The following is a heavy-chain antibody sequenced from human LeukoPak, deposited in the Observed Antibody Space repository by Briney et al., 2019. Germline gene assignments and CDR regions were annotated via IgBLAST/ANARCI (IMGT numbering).Heavy chain of an antibody. Sequence: ASVKVSCKASGYTFTSYGISWVRHATGQGLEWMGWMNPNSGNTGYAQKFQGRVTITRNTSISTAYMELSSLRSEDTAVYYCARGVGGRGWFDPWGQGTLVTVSS. D-gene: IGHD3-10*01. CDR1: GYTFTSYG. CDR2: MNPNSGNT. V-gene: IGHV1-8*03. CDR3: ARGVGGRGWFDP. J-gene: IGHJ5*02.